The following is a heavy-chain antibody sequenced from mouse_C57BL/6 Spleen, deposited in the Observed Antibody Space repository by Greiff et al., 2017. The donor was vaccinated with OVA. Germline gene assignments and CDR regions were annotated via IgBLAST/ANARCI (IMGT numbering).Heavy chain of an antibody. CDR3: ARSDYGSSLYAMDY. J-gene: IGHJ4*01. V-gene: IGHV1-81*01. CDR1: GYTFTSYG. CDR2: IYPRSGNT. Sequence: VKLMESGAELARPGASVKLSCKASGYTFTSYGISWVKQRTGQGLEWIGEIYPRSGNTYYNEKFKGKATLTADKSSSTAYMELRSLTSEDSAVYFCARSDYGSSLYAMDYWGQGTSVTVSS. D-gene: IGHD1-1*01.